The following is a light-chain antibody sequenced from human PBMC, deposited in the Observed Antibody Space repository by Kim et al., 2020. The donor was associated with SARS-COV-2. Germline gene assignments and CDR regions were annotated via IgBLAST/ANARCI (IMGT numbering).Light chain of an antibody. Sequence: QSALTQPRSVSGSPGQSVTISCTGTSSDVGGYDYVSWYQQHPGKAPKLIIYNVNKRPSGVPDRFSGSKSGNTASLTISGLQAEDEADYYCCSYVGIFSEVVGGGTQLTVL. CDR1: SSDVGGYDY. V-gene: IGLV2-11*01. CDR2: NVN. CDR3: CSYVGIFSEV. J-gene: IGLJ2*01.